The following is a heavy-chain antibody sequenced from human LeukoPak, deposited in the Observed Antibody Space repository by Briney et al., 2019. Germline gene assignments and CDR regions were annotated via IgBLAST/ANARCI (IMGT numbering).Heavy chain of an antibody. CDR2: INPSGGST. J-gene: IGHJ4*02. CDR3: ARDFPSRTGGYYFDY. V-gene: IGHV1-46*01. Sequence: ASVKVSCKASGYTFTSYYMHWVRQAPGQGLEWMGIINPSGGSTSYAQKFQGRVTMTRDMSTSTVYMELSSLRSEDTAVYYCARDFPSRTGGYYFDYWGQGTLVTVSS. D-gene: IGHD1-14*01. CDR1: GYTFTSYY.